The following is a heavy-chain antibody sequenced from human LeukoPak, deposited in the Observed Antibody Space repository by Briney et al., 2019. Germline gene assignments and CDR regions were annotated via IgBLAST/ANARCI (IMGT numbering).Heavy chain of an antibody. V-gene: IGHV3-74*01. CDR2: ISTDGYTT. J-gene: IGHJ4*02. Sequence: GGTMRLSCAASGLAFSAYKMHWVRQAPRKGLVWVSRISTDGYTTDYADFVQGRFTASRDNTKNTWSLEMNSLRAEDTAVYYCVVGGSPGYWGQGTLVTVSS. CDR3: VVGGSPGY. D-gene: IGHD2-15*01. CDR1: GLAFSAYK.